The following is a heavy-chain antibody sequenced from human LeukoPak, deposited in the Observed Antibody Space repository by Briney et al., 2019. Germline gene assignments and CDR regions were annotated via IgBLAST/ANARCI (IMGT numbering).Heavy chain of an antibody. V-gene: IGHV3-7*01. D-gene: IGHD3-10*01. Sequence: GGSLRLSCEGSGFSFSSYWMTWVRQLPGKGPEWVANIRQDGSERYFADSVKGRFTISRDNAKKSVYLHMSSLRAEDTALYYCARLSAYYYGSYFYYYMDVWGKGTTVTVPS. CDR3: ARLSAYYYGSYFYYYMDV. CDR2: IRQDGSER. CDR1: GFSFSSYW. J-gene: IGHJ6*03.